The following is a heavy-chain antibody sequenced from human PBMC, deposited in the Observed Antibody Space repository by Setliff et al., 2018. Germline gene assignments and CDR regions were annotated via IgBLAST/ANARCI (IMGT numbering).Heavy chain of an antibody. D-gene: IGHD4-17*01. CDR1: GYSLSNYV. CDR3: ARADHLVTTTFDY. CDR2: INTKTGDP. J-gene: IGHJ4*01. V-gene: IGHV7-4-1*02. Sequence: ASVKVSCKASGYSLSNYVMNWVRQAPGQGLEWMGWINTKTGDPSYAQGYTGRFAFSLDASDSTTYLDISTLKAEDTATYFCARADHLVTTTFDYWGQGTLVTVSS.